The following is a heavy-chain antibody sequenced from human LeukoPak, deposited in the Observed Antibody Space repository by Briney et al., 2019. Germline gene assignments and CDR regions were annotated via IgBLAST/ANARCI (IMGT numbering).Heavy chain of an antibody. CDR2: ISYDGSNK. V-gene: IGHV3-30-3*01. CDR1: GFTFSSYA. Sequence: PGGSLRLSCAASGFTFSSYAMHWVRQAPGKGLEWVAVISYDGSNKYYADSVKGRFTISRDNSKNTLYLQMNSLRAEDTAVYYCARVSGPLPSSGWFIDYWGQGTLVTVSS. CDR3: ARVSGPLPSSGWFIDY. D-gene: IGHD6-19*01. J-gene: IGHJ4*02.